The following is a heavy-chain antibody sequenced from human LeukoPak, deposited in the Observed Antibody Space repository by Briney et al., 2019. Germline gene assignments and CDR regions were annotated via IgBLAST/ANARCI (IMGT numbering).Heavy chain of an antibody. D-gene: IGHD3-16*01. CDR1: GFTFSSYS. CDR2: ISGSGGST. V-gene: IGHV3-23*01. Sequence: GGSLRLSCAASGFTFSSYSMNWVRQAPGKGLEWVSAISGSGGSTYYADSVKGRFTISRDNSKNTLYLQMNSLRAEDTAVYYCAKALGGDFDYWGQGTLVTVSS. J-gene: IGHJ4*02. CDR3: AKALGGDFDY.